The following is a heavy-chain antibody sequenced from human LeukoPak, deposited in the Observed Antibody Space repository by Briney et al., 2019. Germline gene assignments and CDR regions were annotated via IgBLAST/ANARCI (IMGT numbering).Heavy chain of an antibody. Sequence: ASVKVSCKASGYTFTSYDINWVRQATGQGLEWMGWMNPNSGNTGYAQKFQGRVTMTRSTSISTAYMELSSLRSEDTAVYYCAVQIGYCMGGSCYRFDPWGQGTLVTVSS. CDR3: AVQIGYCMGGSCYRFDP. J-gene: IGHJ5*02. D-gene: IGHD2-15*01. CDR1: GYTFTSYD. V-gene: IGHV1-8*01. CDR2: MNPNSGNT.